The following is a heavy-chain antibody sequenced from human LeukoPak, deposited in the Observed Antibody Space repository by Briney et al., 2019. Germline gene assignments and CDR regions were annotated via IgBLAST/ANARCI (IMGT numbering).Heavy chain of an antibody. CDR1: VGSFSGYY. Sequence: SETLSLTCAVYVGSFSGYYWSWIRQPPGKGREWIGEINHSGSTNYNPSLKRRVTISVDTSKNQFSLKLSSVTAADTAVYYCAREWDYGSFAHWGQGTLVTVSS. CDR2: INHSGST. CDR3: AREWDYGSFAH. J-gene: IGHJ5*02. D-gene: IGHD4/OR15-4a*01. V-gene: IGHV4-34*01.